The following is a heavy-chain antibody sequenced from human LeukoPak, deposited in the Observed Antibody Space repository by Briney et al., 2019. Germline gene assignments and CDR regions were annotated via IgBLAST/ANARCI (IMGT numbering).Heavy chain of an antibody. CDR2: ISYDGSNK. D-gene: IGHD2-21*01. Sequence: GGSLRLSCAASGFTFSSYAMHWVRQAPGKGLEWVAVISYDGSNKYYADSVKGRFTISRDNSKNTLYLQMNSLRADDTAVYYCARGPGVLFSEFQGLPHDYWGQGTLVTVSS. CDR1: GFTFSSYA. CDR3: ARGPGVLFSEFQGLPHDY. V-gene: IGHV3-30*04. J-gene: IGHJ4*02.